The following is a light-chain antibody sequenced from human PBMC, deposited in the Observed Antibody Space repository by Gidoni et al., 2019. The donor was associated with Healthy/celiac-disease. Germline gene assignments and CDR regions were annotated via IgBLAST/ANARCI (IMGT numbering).Light chain of an antibody. CDR2: AAS. CDR3: QQSYSTPYT. V-gene: IGKV1-39*01. Sequence: IHMSQSPSSLSASVGDRVTITCRASQSISSYLIWYQQKPGKAPKLLIYAASSLQSGVPSRFSGSGSGTDFTLTISSLQPEDFATYYCQQSYSTPYTFGQGTKLEIK. J-gene: IGKJ2*01. CDR1: QSISSY.